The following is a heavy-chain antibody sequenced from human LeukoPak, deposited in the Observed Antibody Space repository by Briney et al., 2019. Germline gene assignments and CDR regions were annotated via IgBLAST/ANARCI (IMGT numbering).Heavy chain of an antibody. CDR2: IYTSGST. V-gene: IGHV4-4*07. CDR3: ARVDSSGWYSDGYYFDY. CDR1: GGSISSYY. D-gene: IGHD6-19*01. Sequence: PSETLSLTCTVSGGSISSYYWSWIRQPAGKGLEWIGRIYTSGSTNYNPSLKSRVTMSVDTSKNQFSLKLSSVTAADTAVYYCARVDSSGWYSDGYYFDYWGQGTLVTVSS. J-gene: IGHJ4*02.